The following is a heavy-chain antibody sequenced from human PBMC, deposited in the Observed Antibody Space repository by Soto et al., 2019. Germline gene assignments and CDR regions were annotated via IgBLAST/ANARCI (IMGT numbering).Heavy chain of an antibody. J-gene: IGHJ6*02. CDR1: GFTFSPYA. CDR2: ISGSGGNT. Sequence: PGGSLRLSCAASGFTFSPYALTWVRQAPGKGLEWVSSISGSGGNTNYADSVKGRFTVSRDNSKRTPSLQMNSLTEEDTAIYYFAKGLRRLLRTQYYYGLDVWGRGTTVTVSS. D-gene: IGHD3-16*01. V-gene: IGHV3-23*01. CDR3: AKGLRRLLRTQYYYGLDV.